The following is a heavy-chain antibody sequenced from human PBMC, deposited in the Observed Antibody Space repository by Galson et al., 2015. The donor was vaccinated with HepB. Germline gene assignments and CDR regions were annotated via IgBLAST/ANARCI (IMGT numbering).Heavy chain of an antibody. CDR3: ARVVAVFGRDDAFDI. CDR1: GDSVSSKSAA. V-gene: IGHV6-1*01. Sequence: CAISGDSVSSKSAAWNWIRQSPSRGLEWLGRTYYRSKWYSDYAVSVKSRITINPDTSKNQFSLQLNSVTPEDTAVYYCARVVAVFGRDDAFDIWGQGTMVTISS. CDR2: TYYRSKWYS. J-gene: IGHJ3*02. D-gene: IGHD2-15*01.